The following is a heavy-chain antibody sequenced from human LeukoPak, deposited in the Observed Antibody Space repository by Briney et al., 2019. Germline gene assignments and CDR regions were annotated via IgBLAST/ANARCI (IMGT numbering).Heavy chain of an antibody. CDR3: ASATAEQYWYFDL. D-gene: IGHD6-25*01. V-gene: IGHV3-9*01. CDR1: GFTFCDYA. J-gene: IGHJ2*01. CDR2: ISWNSGSI. Sequence: PGGTLSLSCAFSGFTFCDYAMQWVRQSPGKGREGGSGISWNSGSIGYADSVKGRFTISRDNAKNSLYLQMNSLRAEDTALYYCASATAEQYWYFDLWGRGTLVTVSS.